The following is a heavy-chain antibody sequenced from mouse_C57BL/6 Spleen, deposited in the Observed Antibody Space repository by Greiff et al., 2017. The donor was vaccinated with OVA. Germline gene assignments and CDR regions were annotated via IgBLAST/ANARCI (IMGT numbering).Heavy chain of an antibody. V-gene: IGHV1-15*01. D-gene: IGHD1-1*02. CDR3: TRGRTGVFDY. CDR2: IDPETGGT. J-gene: IGHJ2*01. Sequence: QVQLQQSGAELVRPGASVTLSCKASGYTFTDYEMHWVKQTPVHGLEWIGAIDPETGGTAYNQKFKGKAILTADKSSSTAYMELRSLTSEDSAVYYCTRGRTGVFDYWGQGTTLTVSS. CDR1: GYTFTDYE.